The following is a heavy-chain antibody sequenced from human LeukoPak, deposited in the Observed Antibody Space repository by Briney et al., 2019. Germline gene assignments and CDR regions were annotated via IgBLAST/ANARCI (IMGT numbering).Heavy chain of an antibody. CDR1: GYTFTGYY. V-gene: IGHV1-18*04. CDR2: ISAYNGNT. Sequence: ASVKVSCKASGYTFTGYYMHWVRQAPGQGLEWMGWISAYNGNTNYAQKLQGRVTMTTDTSTSTAYMELRSLRSDDTAVYYCARDQDSSSWYRNYYYYMDVWGKGTTVTVSS. J-gene: IGHJ6*03. CDR3: ARDQDSSSWYRNYYYYMDV. D-gene: IGHD6-13*01.